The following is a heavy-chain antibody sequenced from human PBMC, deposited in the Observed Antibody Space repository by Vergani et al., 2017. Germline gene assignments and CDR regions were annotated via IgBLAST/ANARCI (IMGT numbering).Heavy chain of an antibody. CDR3: ARMQWLATSHFDY. CDR1: GGTFSSYT. J-gene: IGHJ4*02. Sequence: QVQLVQSGAEVKKPGSSVKVSCKASGGTFSSYTISWVRQAPGQGLEWMGRIIPILGIANYAQKFQGRVTITADKSTSTAYMELSSLRSEDTAVYYCARMQWLATSHFDYWGQGTLVTVSS. V-gene: IGHV1-69*02. D-gene: IGHD6-19*01. CDR2: IIPILGIA.